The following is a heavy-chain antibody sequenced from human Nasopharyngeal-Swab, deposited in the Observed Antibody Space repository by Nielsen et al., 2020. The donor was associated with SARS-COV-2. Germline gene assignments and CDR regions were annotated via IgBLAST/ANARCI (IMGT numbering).Heavy chain of an antibody. CDR3: AKDGREQQLVPDFWYFDL. J-gene: IGHJ2*01. CDR1: GFTFSSYA. D-gene: IGHD6-13*01. Sequence: GESLKISCAASGFTFSSYAMSWVRQAPGKGLEWVSAISGSGDSTYYADSVKGRFTISRDNSKNTLYLQMNSLRAEYTAVYYCAKDGREQQLVPDFWYFDLWGRGTLVTVSS. CDR2: ISGSGDST. V-gene: IGHV3-23*01.